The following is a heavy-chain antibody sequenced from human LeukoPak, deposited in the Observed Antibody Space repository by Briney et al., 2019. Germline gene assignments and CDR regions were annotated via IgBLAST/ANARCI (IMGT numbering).Heavy chain of an antibody. CDR2: INPNSGGT. Sequence: GASVKVSCKASGYTFTGYYMHWVRQAPGQGLEWMGWINPNSGGTNYAQKFQGRVTMTRDTSISTAYMELSRLRSDDTAVYYCARDRGKWLQRILYYFDYWGQGTLVTVSS. CDR3: ARDRGKWLQRILYYFDY. V-gene: IGHV1-2*02. J-gene: IGHJ4*02. D-gene: IGHD5-24*01. CDR1: GYTFTGYY.